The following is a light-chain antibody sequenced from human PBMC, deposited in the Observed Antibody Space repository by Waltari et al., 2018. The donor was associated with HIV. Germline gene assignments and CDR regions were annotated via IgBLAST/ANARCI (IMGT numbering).Light chain of an antibody. V-gene: IGLV1-44*01. CDR2: NNN. CDR3: AAWDDSLNGHVL. CDR1: SPNIGSNP. Sequence: QSVLTQPPSASGPPGQRVTFSCSGSSPNIGSNPVAWYQKLPGTAPRLLINNNNQRPSGVPDRFSGSKSGTSASLAISGLQSEDEADYYCAAWDDSLNGHVLFGGGTKLTVL. J-gene: IGLJ2*01.